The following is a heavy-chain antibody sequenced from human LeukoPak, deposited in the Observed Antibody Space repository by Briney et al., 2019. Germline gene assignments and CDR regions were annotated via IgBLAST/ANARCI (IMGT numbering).Heavy chain of an antibody. CDR3: ARVGGGSYFNGGYFDY. V-gene: IGHV1-69*05. CDR1: GGTFSSHA. CDR2: IIPIFGTA. J-gene: IGHJ4*02. D-gene: IGHD1-26*01. Sequence: ASVKVSCKASGGTFSSHAISWVRQAPGQGLEWMGRIIPIFGTANYAQKFQGRVTITTDESTSTAYMELSSLRSEDTAVYYCARVGGGSYFNGGYFDYWGQGTLVTVSS.